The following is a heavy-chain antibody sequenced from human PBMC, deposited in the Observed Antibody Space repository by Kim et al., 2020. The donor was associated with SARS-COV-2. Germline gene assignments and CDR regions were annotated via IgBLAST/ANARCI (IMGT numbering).Heavy chain of an antibody. D-gene: IGHD1-26*01. CDR3: TKDITVEATGAVDI. V-gene: IGHV3-43*02. Sequence: GGSLRLSCAASGFIFGDYAMHWVRQAPGKGLEWVSVIWGDGGRKFHADSVKGRFTISRDNSKNTLYLQMNSLRAEDTAVYYCTKDITVEATGAVDIWGQGTLVTVSS. J-gene: IGHJ3*02. CDR2: IWGDGGRK. CDR1: GFIFGDYA.